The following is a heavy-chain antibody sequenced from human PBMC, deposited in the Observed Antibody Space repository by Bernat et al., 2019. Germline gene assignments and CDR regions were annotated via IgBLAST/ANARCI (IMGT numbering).Heavy chain of an antibody. Sequence: QLQLQESGPGLVKPSETLSLTCTVSGGSISSSSYYWGWIRQPPGKGREWIGSIYYSGSTYYNPSLKSRVTISVDTSKNQFSLKLSSVTAADTAVYYCARQRCSGGDWFDPWGQGTLVTVSS. CDR1: GGSISSSSYY. V-gene: IGHV4-39*01. D-gene: IGHD6-19*01. CDR2: IYYSGST. J-gene: IGHJ5*02. CDR3: ARQRCSGGDWFDP.